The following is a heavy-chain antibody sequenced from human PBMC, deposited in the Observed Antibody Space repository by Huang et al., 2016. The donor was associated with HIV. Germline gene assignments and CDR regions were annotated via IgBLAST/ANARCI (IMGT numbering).Heavy chain of an antibody. Sequence: QVQLVQSGGEVKQPGASVRVSCKASGYGCRSYGMSWVRQAPGQGIEGLGWIGSDSRDTRTAQKFQGRVNMTTDRSATTTYMELRSLRYDDTAVYYCARDTYYTDIWKRNDASFLWGQGTMITVYS. CDR1: GYGCRSYG. D-gene: IGHD3-22*01. CDR2: IGSDSRDT. J-gene: IGHJ3*01. CDR3: ARDTYYTDIWKRNDASFL. V-gene: IGHV1-18*01.